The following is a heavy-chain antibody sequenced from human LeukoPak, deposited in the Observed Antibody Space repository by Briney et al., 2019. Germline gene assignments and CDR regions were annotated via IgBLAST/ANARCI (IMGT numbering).Heavy chain of an antibody. J-gene: IGHJ6*03. CDR1: GGSINSYY. CDR2: INHSGST. Sequence: SETLSLTCTVSGGSINSYYWSWIRQPPGKGLEWIGEINHSGSTNYNPSLKSRVTISVDTSKNQFSLKLSSVTAADTAVYYCARGRSSSPDYYNYYMDVWGKGTTVTVSS. D-gene: IGHD6-6*01. V-gene: IGHV4-34*01. CDR3: ARGRSSSPDYYNYYMDV.